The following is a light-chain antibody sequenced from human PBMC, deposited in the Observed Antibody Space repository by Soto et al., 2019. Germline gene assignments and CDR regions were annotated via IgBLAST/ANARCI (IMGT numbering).Light chain of an antibody. CDR1: QSVSSSY. CDR2: GVS. Sequence: EIVLTQSPGTLSLSPGERATLSCRASQSVSSSYLAWYQQKPGQAPRLLIYGVSTRATGVPARFSGSGSGTEFTLTISSLQSDDFALYYCQQYNKWPPWTFGQGTKVDIK. V-gene: IGKV3-15*01. CDR3: QQYNKWPPWT. J-gene: IGKJ1*01.